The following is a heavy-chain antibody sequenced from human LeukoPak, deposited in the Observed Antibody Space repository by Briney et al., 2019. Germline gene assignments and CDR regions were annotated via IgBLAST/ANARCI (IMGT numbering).Heavy chain of an antibody. CDR2: ISSNGDTI. J-gene: IGHJ4*02. D-gene: IGHD5-24*01. V-gene: IGHV3-48*03. CDR1: GFTFSSYE. Sequence: GGSLRLSCAASGFTFSSYEMNWVRQAPGKGLEWLSYISSNGDTIHYADSVKGRFTISRDNSKGTVYLQMNSLRPEDTAVYYCAKDDAWLQYGNWGRGTLVTVSS. CDR3: AKDDAWLQYGN.